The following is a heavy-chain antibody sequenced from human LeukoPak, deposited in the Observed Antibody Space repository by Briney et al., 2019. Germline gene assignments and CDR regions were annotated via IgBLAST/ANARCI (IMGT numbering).Heavy chain of an antibody. CDR1: GYTFTSYY. CDR2: INPSGGST. CDR3: ARDFEQWLGDY. Sequence: ASVKVSCRASGYTFTSYYMHWVRQAPGQGLEWMGIINPSGGSTSYAQKFQGRVTMTRDTSTSTVYMELSSLRSEDTAVYYCARDFEQWLGDYWGQGTLVTVSS. J-gene: IGHJ4*02. D-gene: IGHD6-19*01. V-gene: IGHV1-46*01.